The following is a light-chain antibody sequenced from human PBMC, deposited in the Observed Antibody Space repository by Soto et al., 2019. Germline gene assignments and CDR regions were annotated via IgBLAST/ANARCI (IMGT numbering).Light chain of an antibody. CDR2: TDN. J-gene: IGLJ1*01. CDR1: SPNIGKNT. CDR3: AAWDSSLNGHV. V-gene: IGLV1-44*01. Sequence: QSVLIQPPSASGTPGQRVTISCSGSSPNIGKNTVHWFQQLPGAAPQLLISTDNQRPSGVPDRFSGSKSGASGSLAISGLQSEDEADHYCAAWDSSLNGHVFGTGTKVTGL.